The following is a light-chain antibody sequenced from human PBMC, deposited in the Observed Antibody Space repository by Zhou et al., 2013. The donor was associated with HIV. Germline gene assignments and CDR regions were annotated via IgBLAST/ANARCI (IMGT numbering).Light chain of an antibody. Sequence: EIVLTQSPDTLSLSPGERATLSCRASQSVSRGHLAWYQQKPGQAPRLLIHGASSRATGIPDRFTGSGSGTDFTLTISRLEPEDFALFYCQQYGSSPTTFGQGPSWKSN. V-gene: IGKV3-20*01. J-gene: IGKJ2*01. CDR1: QSVSRGH. CDR2: GAS. CDR3: QQYGSSPTT.